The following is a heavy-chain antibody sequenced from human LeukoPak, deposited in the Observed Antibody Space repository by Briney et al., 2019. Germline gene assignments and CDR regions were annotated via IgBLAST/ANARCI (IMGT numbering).Heavy chain of an antibody. J-gene: IGHJ4*02. D-gene: IGHD6-19*01. V-gene: IGHV3-7*01. CDR1: DFTFGAYT. Sequence: GGSLRLSCAASDFTFGAYTMNWVRQAPGKGLEWVANIKQDGSEKYYVDSVKGRFTISRDNAKNSLYLQMNSPRAEDTAVYYCARTLNSSGWRHFDYWGQGTLVTVSS. CDR2: IKQDGSEK. CDR3: ARTLNSSGWRHFDY.